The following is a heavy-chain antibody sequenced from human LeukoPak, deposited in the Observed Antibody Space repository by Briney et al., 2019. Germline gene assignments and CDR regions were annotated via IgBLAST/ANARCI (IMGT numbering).Heavy chain of an antibody. V-gene: IGHV3-30*18. CDR3: AKGGCSSTTCYLANP. CDR1: GLTFSSYG. D-gene: IGHD2-2*01. Sequence: GGSLRLSCAASGLTFSSYGMHWVRQAPGKGLEWVAVISYDGTIRNYADSVKGRFTVSRDNSKNTLYLQMNSLTAEDTALYYCAKGGCSSTTCYLANPWGQGTLVTVSS. CDR2: ISYDGTIR. J-gene: IGHJ5*02.